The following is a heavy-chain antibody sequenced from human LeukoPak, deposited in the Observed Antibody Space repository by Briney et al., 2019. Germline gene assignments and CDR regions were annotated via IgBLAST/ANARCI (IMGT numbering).Heavy chain of an antibody. J-gene: IGHJ4*02. Sequence: ASVKVSCKASGYTFTGYYMHWVRQAPGQGLEWMGWISAYNGNTNYAQKLQGRVTMTTDTSTSTAYMELRSLRSDDTAVYYCAREFPDYGDYWGQGTLVTVSS. CDR1: GYTFTGYY. CDR2: ISAYNGNT. V-gene: IGHV1-18*04. CDR3: AREFPDYGDY. D-gene: IGHD2-21*01.